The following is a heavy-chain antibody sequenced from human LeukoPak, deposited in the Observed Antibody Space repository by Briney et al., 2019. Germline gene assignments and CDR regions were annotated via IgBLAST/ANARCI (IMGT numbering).Heavy chain of an antibody. J-gene: IGHJ4*02. CDR1: GGSISNYY. V-gene: IGHV4-59*01. CDR3: ARENYSSGWYGIIDY. CDR2: IYYSGNT. Sequence: SETLSLTCTVSGGSISNYYWSWIRQPPGKGLEWIGYIYYSGNTNYNPSLKSRVTISVDTSKNQFSLKLSSVTAADTAVYYCARENYSSGWYGIIDYWGQGTVITVSS. D-gene: IGHD6-19*01.